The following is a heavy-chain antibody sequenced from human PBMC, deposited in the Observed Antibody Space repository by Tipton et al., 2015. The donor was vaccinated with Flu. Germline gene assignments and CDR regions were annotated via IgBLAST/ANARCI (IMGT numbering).Heavy chain of an antibody. Sequence: TLSLTCSVSGDSLGSSYYWAWIRQPPGRGLEWIGNIHTSAGTYYNTSLKSRVNISVDRSKNQFSLRLASVTAADTAVYFCARRDFSTYVSEPKNWFVSWGQGTLVTVSS. V-gene: IGHV4-38-2*01. CDR2: IHTSAGT. J-gene: IGHJ5*01. D-gene: IGHD4-11*01. CDR3: ARRDFSTYVSEPKNWFVS. CDR1: GDSLGSSYY.